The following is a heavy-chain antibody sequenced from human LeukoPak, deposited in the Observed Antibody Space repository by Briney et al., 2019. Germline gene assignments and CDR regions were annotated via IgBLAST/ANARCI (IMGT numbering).Heavy chain of an antibody. CDR3: ASARDLSAHMGYAFDI. D-gene: IGHD5-24*01. Sequence: PGGSLRLSCAASGFTFSSYSMNWVRQAPGKGLEGVSSISSSSSYIYYAHSVKGRFTISRDNAKNSLYLQMNSLSAEDTAVYYCASARDLSAHMGYAFDIWGQGTMVTVSS. J-gene: IGHJ3*02. V-gene: IGHV3-21*01. CDR2: ISSSSSYI. CDR1: GFTFSSYS.